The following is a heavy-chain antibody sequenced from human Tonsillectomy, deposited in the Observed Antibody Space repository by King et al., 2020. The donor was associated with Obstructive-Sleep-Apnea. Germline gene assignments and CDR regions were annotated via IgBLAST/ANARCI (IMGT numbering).Heavy chain of an antibody. CDR3: AREAWDSSAPGNNWFDP. V-gene: IGHV1-2*04. Sequence: VQLVESGAEVKKPGASVKVSCKASGYTFTGYYMHWVRQAPGQGLEWMGWINPNSGGTNYAQKFQGWVTMTRDTSISTAYMELSRLRSDDTAVYYCAREAWDSSAPGNNWFDPWGQGTLVTVSS. J-gene: IGHJ5*02. CDR1: GYTFTGYY. CDR2: INPNSGGT. D-gene: IGHD6-19*01.